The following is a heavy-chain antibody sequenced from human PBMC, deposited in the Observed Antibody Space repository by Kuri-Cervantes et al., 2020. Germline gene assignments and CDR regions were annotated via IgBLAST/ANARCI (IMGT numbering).Heavy chain of an antibody. V-gene: IGHV4-59*12. CDR2: IYHSGST. Sequence: SETLSLTCTVSGGSISSYYWSWIRQPPGKGLEWIGSIYHSGSTYYNPSLKSRVTISVDTSKNQFSLKLNSVTAADTAVYYCARGKQGPRCFDLWGRGTLVTVSS. CDR1: GGSISSYY. J-gene: IGHJ2*01. CDR3: ARGKQGPRCFDL.